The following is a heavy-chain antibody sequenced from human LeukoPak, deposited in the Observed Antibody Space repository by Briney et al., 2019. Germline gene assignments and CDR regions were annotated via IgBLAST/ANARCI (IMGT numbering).Heavy chain of an antibody. CDR3: ARLYEYSSSSIRYDAFDI. D-gene: IGHD6-6*01. CDR1: GYSFTSYW. CDR2: IYPGDSDT. V-gene: IGHV5-51*01. Sequence: GESLKISCKGSGYSFTSYWIGWVRQMPGKGLEWMGIIYPGDSDTRYSPSFQGQVTISADKSISTAYLQWSSLKASDTAMYYCARLYEYSSSSIRYDAFDIWGQGTMVTVSS. J-gene: IGHJ3*02.